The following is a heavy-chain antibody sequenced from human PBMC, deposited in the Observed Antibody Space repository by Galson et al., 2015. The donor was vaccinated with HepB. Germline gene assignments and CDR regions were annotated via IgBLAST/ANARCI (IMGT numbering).Heavy chain of an antibody. CDR2: INAGNGNT. D-gene: IGHD3-3*01. CDR1: GYTFTSYA. CDR3: ARGYYDFWSGNPQFATGYYYMDV. Sequence: SVKVSCKASGYTFTSYAMHWVRQAPGQRLEWMGWINAGNGNTKYSQKFQGRVTITRDTSASTAYMELSSLRSEDTAVYYCARGYYDFWSGNPQFATGYYYMDVWGKGTTVTVSS. J-gene: IGHJ6*03. V-gene: IGHV1-3*01.